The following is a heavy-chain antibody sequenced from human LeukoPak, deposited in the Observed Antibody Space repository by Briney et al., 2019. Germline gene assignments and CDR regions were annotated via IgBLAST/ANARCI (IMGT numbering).Heavy chain of an antibody. J-gene: IGHJ6*03. CDR2: IKQDGSEK. D-gene: IGHD3-10*01. V-gene: IGHV3-7*01. CDR1: GFTFSSYW. CDR3: ARDQGSGINYYYYYMDV. Sequence: PGGSLRLSCAASGFTFSSYWMSWVRQAPGKGLEWVANIKQDGSEKYYADSVKGRFTISRDNAKNSLYLQMNSLRAEDTAVYYCARDQGSGINYYYYYMDVWGKGTTVTVSS.